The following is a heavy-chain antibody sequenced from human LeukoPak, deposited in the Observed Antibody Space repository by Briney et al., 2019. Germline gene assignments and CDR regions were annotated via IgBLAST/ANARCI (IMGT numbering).Heavy chain of an antibody. V-gene: IGHV4-34*01. CDR1: GGSFSGYY. J-gene: IGHJ5*02. Sequence: SETLSLTCAVYGGSFSGYYWSWIRQPPGKGLEWIGEINHSGSTNYNPSLKSRVTISVDTSKNQFSLKLSSVTAADTAVYYCARGLRRWITMIATNWFDPWGQGTLVTVSS. D-gene: IGHD3-22*01. CDR2: INHSGST. CDR3: ARGLRRWITMIATNWFDP.